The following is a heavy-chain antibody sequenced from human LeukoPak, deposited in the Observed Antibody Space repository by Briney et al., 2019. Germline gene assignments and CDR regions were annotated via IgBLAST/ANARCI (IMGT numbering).Heavy chain of an antibody. CDR3: AKDHVGTITLRYFDS. D-gene: IGHD1-26*01. CDR1: GFIFGSSA. Sequence: AGSLTLSCAATGFIFGSSAMSWLRQAPGKGLHWVSTITGRGDNTDYADSLKGRFSISRDNSKDTLYLLMHSLSADDTATYYCAKDHVGTITLRYFDSWGQGTLVTVSS. V-gene: IGHV3-23*01. J-gene: IGHJ4*02. CDR2: ITGRGDNT.